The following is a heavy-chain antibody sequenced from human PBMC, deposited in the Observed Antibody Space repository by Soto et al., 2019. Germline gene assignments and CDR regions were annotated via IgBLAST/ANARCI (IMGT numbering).Heavy chain of an antibody. CDR1: GGTFSSYA. Sequence: ASVKVSCKASGGTFSSYAISWVRQAPGQGLEWMGGIIPIFGTANYAQKFRGRVTITADESTSTAYMELSSLRSEDTAVYYCARGDTAMDYFDYWGQGTLVTVSS. CDR2: IIPIFGTA. V-gene: IGHV1-69*13. J-gene: IGHJ4*02. D-gene: IGHD5-18*01. CDR3: ARGDTAMDYFDY.